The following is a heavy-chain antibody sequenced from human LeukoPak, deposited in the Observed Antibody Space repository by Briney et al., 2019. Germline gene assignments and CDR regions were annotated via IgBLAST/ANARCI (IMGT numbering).Heavy chain of an antibody. Sequence: GESLKISCKGSGYSFTSYWISWVRQMPGKGLEWMGRIDPSDFYTNYSPSFQGHVTISADKSISTAYLQWSSLKASDTAMYYCAVLGYCSSTSCYHYFDYWGQGTPVTVSS. CDR1: GYSFTSYW. V-gene: IGHV5-10-1*01. D-gene: IGHD2-2*01. CDR2: IDPSDFYT. CDR3: AVLGYCSSTSCYHYFDY. J-gene: IGHJ4*02.